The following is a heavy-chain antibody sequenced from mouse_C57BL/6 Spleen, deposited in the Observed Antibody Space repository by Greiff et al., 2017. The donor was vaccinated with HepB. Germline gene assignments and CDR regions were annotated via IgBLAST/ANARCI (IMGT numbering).Heavy chain of an antibody. CDR2: IYPGSGST. D-gene: IGHD1-1*01. Sequence: QVQLKQPGAELVKPGASVKMSCKASGYTFTSYWITWVKQRPGQGLEWIGDIYPGSGSTNYNEKFKSKATLTVDTSSSTAYMQISSLTSEDSAVYYCARPDYYPLYYAMDYWGQGTSVTVSS. CDR3: ARPDYYPLYYAMDY. J-gene: IGHJ4*01. V-gene: IGHV1-55*01. CDR1: GYTFTSYW.